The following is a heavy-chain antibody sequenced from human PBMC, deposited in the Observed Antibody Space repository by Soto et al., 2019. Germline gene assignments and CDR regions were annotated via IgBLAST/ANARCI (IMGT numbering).Heavy chain of an antibody. CDR3: ARGRYGDY. CDR2: ISAHNGNT. D-gene: IGHD1-1*01. CDR1: GYAFTTYG. Sequence: QVHLVQSGAEVKKPGASVKVSCKGSGYAFTTYGITWVRQAPGQGLEWMGWISAHNGNTNYAQKLQGRVTVTRDTSTSTDYRELRSLRSDDTAVYYCARGRYGDYWGQGALVTVSS. V-gene: IGHV1-18*01. J-gene: IGHJ4*02.